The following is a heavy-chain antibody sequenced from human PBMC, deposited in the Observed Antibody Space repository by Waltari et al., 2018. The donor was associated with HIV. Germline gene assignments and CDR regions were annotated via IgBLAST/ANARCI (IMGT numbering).Heavy chain of an antibody. CDR3: ARAPLVGDDYFDF. Sequence: QVQLVQSGVELTKPGASVKVSDKTSRSSLSRYGIIWVRQAPGQGFEWMAWISGHSGHKDYKQEFQGRVTVTTDTSTNTVYLEMRSLTSNDTAMYYCARAPLVGDDYFDFWGPGTLVTVSS. CDR1: RSSLSRYG. J-gene: IGHJ4*02. V-gene: IGHV1-18*04. CDR2: ISGHSGHK. D-gene: IGHD1-26*01.